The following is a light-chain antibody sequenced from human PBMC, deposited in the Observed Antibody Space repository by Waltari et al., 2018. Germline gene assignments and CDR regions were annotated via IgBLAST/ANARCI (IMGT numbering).Light chain of an antibody. J-gene: IGLJ1*01. Sequence: SYVLSQPPSVSVAPGQTAMITCGGNDIGSKSGHWYQQKPGQAPVLVVFDNNNRPSGIPERFSGSSSGNTATLTISSVDAGDEADYYCQVWDSNSDHQVFGTGTKVTAL. CDR1: DIGSKS. V-gene: IGLV3-21*02. CDR2: DNN. CDR3: QVWDSNSDHQV.